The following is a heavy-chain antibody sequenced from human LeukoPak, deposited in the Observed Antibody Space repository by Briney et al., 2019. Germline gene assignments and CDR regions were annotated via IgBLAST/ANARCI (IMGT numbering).Heavy chain of an antibody. CDR1: GFTFSTYS. J-gene: IGHJ4*02. Sequence: GGSLRLSCAASGFTFSTYSMNWVRQAPGKGLEWVSFISTSSIYIYYADSVKGRFTISRDNAKNPLYLKMNSLRAEHTAVYYCARCVMGDRGYDLDYWGQATLLTVSS. CDR3: ARCVMGDRGYDLDY. CDR2: ISTSSIYI. D-gene: IGHD5-12*01. V-gene: IGHV3-21*01.